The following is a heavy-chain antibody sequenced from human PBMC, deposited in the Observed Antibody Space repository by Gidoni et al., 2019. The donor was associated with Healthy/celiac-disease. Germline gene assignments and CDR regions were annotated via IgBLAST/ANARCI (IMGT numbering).Heavy chain of an antibody. CDR1: GFTFSSYA. CDR3: AREGSDYVWGSIDY. V-gene: IGHV3-30-3*01. D-gene: IGHD3-16*01. J-gene: IGHJ4*02. Sequence: QVQLVESGGGVVQPGRSLRLSCAASGFTFSSYAMHWVRQAPGKGLEWVAVISYDGSNKYYADSVKGRFTISRDNSKNTLYLQMNSLRAEDTAVYYCAREGSDYVWGSIDYWGQGTLVTVSS. CDR2: ISYDGSNK.